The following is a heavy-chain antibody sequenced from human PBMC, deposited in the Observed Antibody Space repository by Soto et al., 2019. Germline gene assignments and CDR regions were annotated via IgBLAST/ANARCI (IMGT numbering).Heavy chain of an antibody. J-gene: IGHJ4*02. D-gene: IGHD5-12*01. CDR3: ARRPSSGYDYYYFDY. CDR1: GGSISSSSYY. V-gene: IGHV4-39*01. CDR2: IYYSGST. Sequence: QLQLQESGPGLVKPSETLSLTCTVSGGSISSSSYYWGWIRQPPGKGLEWIGSIYYSGSTYYNPSLKSLVTISVDTSKNQFSLKLRSVTAADTAVYYCARRPSSGYDYYYFDYWGQGTLVTVSS.